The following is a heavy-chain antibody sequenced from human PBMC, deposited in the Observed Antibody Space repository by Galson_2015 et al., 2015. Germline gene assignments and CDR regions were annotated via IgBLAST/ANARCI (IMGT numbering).Heavy chain of an antibody. V-gene: IGHV1-2*04. CDR3: ARDHYYNFCVAGP. J-gene: IGHJ5*02. Sequence: SVKVSCKASGYTFAGYYTHWVRQAPGQGLEWMGWINPNSGGTNYEQNFQGWVTMNRDTSISTAYMELSRLRSDDTAVYYCARDHYYNFCVAGPWGRSTLATVSS. CDR2: INPNSGGT. D-gene: IGHD1-20*01. CDR1: GYTFAGYY.